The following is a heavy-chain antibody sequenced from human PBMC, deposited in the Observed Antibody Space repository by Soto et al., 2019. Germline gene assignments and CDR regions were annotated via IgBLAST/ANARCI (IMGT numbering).Heavy chain of an antibody. CDR1: GFTFSSYA. V-gene: IGHV3-30-3*01. Sequence: QVQLVESGGGVVQPGRSLRLSCAASGFTFSSYAMHWVRQAPGKGLEWVAVISYDGSNKYYADSVKGRFTISRDNSKNTLYLQMNSLRAEDTAVYYCAREGVNYDFWSGYYAFDYWGQGTLVTVSS. CDR3: AREGVNYDFWSGYYAFDY. D-gene: IGHD3-3*01. J-gene: IGHJ4*02. CDR2: ISYDGSNK.